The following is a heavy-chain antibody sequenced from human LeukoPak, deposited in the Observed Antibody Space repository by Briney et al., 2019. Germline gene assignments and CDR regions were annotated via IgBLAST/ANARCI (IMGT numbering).Heavy chain of an antibody. J-gene: IGHJ4*02. CDR2: LSYDGSNR. V-gene: IGHV3-30*18. D-gene: IGHD4-17*01. CDR1: GFTFSSFG. CDR3: AKDASTVTLHADY. Sequence: GRSLRLSCAASGFTFSSFGMHWVRQAPGKGLEWVAVLSYDGSNRYYADSVKGRFTISRDNSKNTLYLQMNSLRAEDTAVYYCAKDASTVTLHADYWGQGTLVTVSP.